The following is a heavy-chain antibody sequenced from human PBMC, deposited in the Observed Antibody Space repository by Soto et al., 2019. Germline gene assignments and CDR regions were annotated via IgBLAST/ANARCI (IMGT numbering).Heavy chain of an antibody. J-gene: IGHJ4*02. CDR3: ARVEDDYGDYTLGY. CDR1: GFTFSSYG. CDR2: IWYDGSNK. Sequence: QVQLVESGGGVVQPGRSLRLSCAASGFTFSSYGMHWVRQAPGKGLEWVAVIWYDGSNKYYADSVKGRFTISRDNSKNTLYLQMNSLRAEDTAVYYCARVEDDYGDYTLGYWGQGTLVTVSS. D-gene: IGHD4-17*01. V-gene: IGHV3-33*01.